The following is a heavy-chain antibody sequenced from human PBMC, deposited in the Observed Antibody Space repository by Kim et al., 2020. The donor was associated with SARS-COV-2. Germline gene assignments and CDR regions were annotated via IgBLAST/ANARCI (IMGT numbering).Heavy chain of an antibody. CDR3: TTGYYGSGSLYYYYGMDV. Sequence: KGRFTISRDDSKNTLYLQMNSLKTEDTAVYYCTTGYYGSGSLYYYYGMDVWGLGTTVTVSS. D-gene: IGHD3-10*01. J-gene: IGHJ6*02. V-gene: IGHV3-15*01.